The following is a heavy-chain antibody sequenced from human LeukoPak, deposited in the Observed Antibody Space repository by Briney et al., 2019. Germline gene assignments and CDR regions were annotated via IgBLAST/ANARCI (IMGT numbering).Heavy chain of an antibody. J-gene: IGHJ4*02. CDR1: GGSFSGYY. V-gene: IGHV4-34*01. CDR3: ARGYYDFWRLFDY. Sequence: SETLSLTCAVYGGSFSGYYWSWIRQPPGKGLEWIGEINHSGSTNYNPSLKSRVTISVDTSKNQFSLKLSSVTAADTAVHYCARGYYDFWRLFDYWGQGTLVTVSS. CDR2: INHSGST. D-gene: IGHD3-3*01.